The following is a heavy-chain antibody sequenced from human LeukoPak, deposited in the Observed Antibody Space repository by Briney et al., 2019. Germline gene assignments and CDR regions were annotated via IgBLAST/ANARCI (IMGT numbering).Heavy chain of an antibody. V-gene: IGHV3-30*18. Sequence: PGRSLRLSCAASGFTFSSYGMHWVRQAPGKGLEWVAVISYDGSNKYYADSVKGRFTISRDNSKNTLYLQMNSLRAEDTAVYYCAKNYYSSGLPPLDYWGQGTLVTVSS. CDR1: GFTFSSYG. D-gene: IGHD6-19*01. CDR2: ISYDGSNK. CDR3: AKNYYSSGLPPLDY. J-gene: IGHJ4*02.